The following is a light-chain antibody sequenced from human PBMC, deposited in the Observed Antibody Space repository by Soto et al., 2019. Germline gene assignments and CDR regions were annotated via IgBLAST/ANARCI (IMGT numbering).Light chain of an antibody. J-gene: IGLJ1*01. V-gene: IGLV1-44*01. CDR2: TNN. CDR1: SSSIGSNS. CDR3: AAWDGSLNVYV. Sequence: QSVLTQPPSASGTPGQRVTISCSGSSSSIGSNSVNWYQQLPRTAPKVLIYTNNQRPSGVPDRFSGSKSGTSASLAISGLQSEYEADYYCAAWDGSLNVYVFGTGTKVTVL.